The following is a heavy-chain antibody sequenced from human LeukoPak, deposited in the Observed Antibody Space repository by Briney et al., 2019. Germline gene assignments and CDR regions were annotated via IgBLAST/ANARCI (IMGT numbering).Heavy chain of an antibody. Sequence: GGSLRLSCAASGFTFSSYSMNWVRQAPGKGLEWVSSISSSSSYIYYADSVKGRFTISRDNAKNSLYLQMNSLRAEDTAVYYCARHIGVVVAATPVDYWGQGTLVTVSS. V-gene: IGHV3-21*01. J-gene: IGHJ4*02. D-gene: IGHD2-15*01. CDR3: ARHIGVVVAATPVDY. CDR2: ISSSSSYI. CDR1: GFTFSSYS.